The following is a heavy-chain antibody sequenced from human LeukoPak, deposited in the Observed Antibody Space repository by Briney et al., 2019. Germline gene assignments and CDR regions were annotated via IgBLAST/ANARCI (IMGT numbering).Heavy chain of an antibody. CDR2: MNPNSGNT. CDR1: GYTFTSYD. D-gene: IGHD2-2*01. Sequence: KPGASVKVSCMASGYTFTSYDITWVRQATGQGLEWMGWMNPNSGNTGYAQKFQGRVTMTRNTSISTAYMELSSLRAEDTAVYYCAKQLCSTSCYVNFDYWGQGTLVTVSS. J-gene: IGHJ4*02. V-gene: IGHV1-8*01. CDR3: AKQLCSTSCYVNFDY.